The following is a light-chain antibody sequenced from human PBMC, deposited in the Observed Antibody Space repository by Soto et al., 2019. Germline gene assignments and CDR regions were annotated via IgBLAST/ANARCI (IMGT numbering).Light chain of an antibody. CDR3: QQSSKPEFT. CDR2: AAS. J-gene: IGKJ3*01. V-gene: IGKV1-39*01. CDR1: QNIGDH. Sequence: DIQMTQSPSSLSASVGDKVTITCRASQNIGDHLNWYQQKPRKAPSLLIYAASILQRGVPSRFSGSGSGRDFTLTISSLQPEDFAIDYCQQSSKPEFTFGPGTTVDIK.